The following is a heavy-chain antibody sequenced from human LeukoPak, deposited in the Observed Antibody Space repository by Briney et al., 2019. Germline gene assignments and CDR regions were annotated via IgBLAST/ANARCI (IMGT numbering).Heavy chain of an antibody. D-gene: IGHD2-15*01. CDR3: AKDLGAGSYYYYGMDV. CDR1: GFTFSSYA. CDR2: ISGSGGST. V-gene: IGHV3-23*01. J-gene: IGHJ6*02. Sequence: GGSLRLSCAASGFTFSSYAMSWVRQAPGKGPEWVSAISGSGGSTYYADSVKGRFTISRDNSKNTLYLQMNSLRAEDTAVYYCAKDLGAGSYYYYGMDVWGQGTTVTVSS.